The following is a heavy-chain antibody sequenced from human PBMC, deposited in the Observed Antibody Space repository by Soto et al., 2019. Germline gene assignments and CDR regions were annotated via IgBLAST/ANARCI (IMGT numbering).Heavy chain of an antibody. J-gene: IGHJ4*02. Sequence: TLSLTCTVSGASITNDAFFWTWVRQHPEKGLEWLAYITYGGSIYYDPSLRGRLTVSIDKSKSQFSLHVRSVTAADTAVYYCAKMERTQLWLLVQNWGQGLLVT. V-gene: IGHV4-31*03. D-gene: IGHD5-18*01. CDR1: GASITNDAFF. CDR2: ITYGGSI. CDR3: AKMERTQLWLLVQN.